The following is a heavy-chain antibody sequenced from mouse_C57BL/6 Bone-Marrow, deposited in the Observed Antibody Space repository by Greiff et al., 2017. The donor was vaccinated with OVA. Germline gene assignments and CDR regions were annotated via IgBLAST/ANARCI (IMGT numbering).Heavy chain of an antibody. D-gene: IGHD2-4*01. CDR1: GYTFTSYW. Sequence: VHVKQSGTVLARPGASVKMSCKTSGYTFTSYWMHWVKQRPGQGLEWIGAIYPGNSDTSYNQKFKGKAKLTAVTSASTAYMQLSSLTSEDSAVYYCAIWDYDRAMDYWGQGTSVTVSS. J-gene: IGHJ4*01. CDR2: IYPGNSDT. V-gene: IGHV1-5*01. CDR3: AIWDYDRAMDY.